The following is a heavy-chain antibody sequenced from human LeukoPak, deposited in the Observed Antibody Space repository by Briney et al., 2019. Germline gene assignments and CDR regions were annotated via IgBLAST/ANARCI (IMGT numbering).Heavy chain of an antibody. CDR2: INPSDNNT. D-gene: IGHD1-26*01. J-gene: IGHJ4*02. V-gene: IGHV1-46*01. CDR1: GYTFTTYG. CDR3: ARGGISGSCYDRGDY. Sequence: ASVKVSCEASGYTFTTYGIGWVRQAPGQGLEWMGIINPSDNNTNYAQNFQGRVTMTRDTSTSIVYMELSSLRSEDTAVYYCARGGISGSCYDRGDYWGQGTLVTVSS.